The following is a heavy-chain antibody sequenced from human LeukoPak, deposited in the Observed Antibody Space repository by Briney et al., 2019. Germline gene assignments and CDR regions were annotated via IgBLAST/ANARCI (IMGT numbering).Heavy chain of an antibody. CDR3: ARHGTYSNYGGAFDY. CDR1: GGSISGSSYF. J-gene: IGHJ4*02. D-gene: IGHD4-11*01. CDR2: IYYSGST. V-gene: IGHV4-39*01. Sequence: PSGTLSLTCTVSGGSISGSSYFWGWIRQPPGKGLEWIGSIYYSGSTCYNPSLKSRVTISVDTSKNQFSLKLSSVTAADTAVYYCARHGTYSNYGGAFDYWGQGTLVTVSS.